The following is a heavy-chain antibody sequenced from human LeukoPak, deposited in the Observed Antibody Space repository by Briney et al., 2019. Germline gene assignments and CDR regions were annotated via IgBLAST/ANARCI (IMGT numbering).Heavy chain of an antibody. CDR3: ARVDTIFGAYDY. Sequence: PGGSLRLSCAASGFTFSSYAMHWVRQAPGKGLEYVSAISSNGGSTYYANSVKGRFTISRDNSKNTLYLQMGSLRAEDMAVYYCARVDTIFGAYDYWGQGTLVTVSS. D-gene: IGHD3-3*01. CDR2: ISSNGGST. J-gene: IGHJ4*02. V-gene: IGHV3-64*01. CDR1: GFTFSSYA.